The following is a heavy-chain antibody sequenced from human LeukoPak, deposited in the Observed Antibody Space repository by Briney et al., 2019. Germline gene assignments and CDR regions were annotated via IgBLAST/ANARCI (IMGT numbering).Heavy chain of an antibody. D-gene: IGHD2-15*01. CDR2: IIPIFGTA. CDR3: ARDSQEAAPGVMTLSNWFDP. V-gene: IGHV1-69*05. Sequence: TSVKVSCKASGGTFSSYAISWVRQAPGQGLEWMGGIIPIFGTANYAQKFQGRVTITTDESTSTAYMELSSLRSEDTAVYYCARDSQEAAPGVMTLSNWFDPWGQGTLVTVSS. J-gene: IGHJ5*02. CDR1: GGTFSSYA.